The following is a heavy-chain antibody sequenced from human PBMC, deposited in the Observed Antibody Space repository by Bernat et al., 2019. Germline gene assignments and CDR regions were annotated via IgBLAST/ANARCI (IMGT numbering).Heavy chain of an antibody. CDR2: LDPEDAET. V-gene: IGHV1-24*01. J-gene: IGHJ6*02. D-gene: IGHD2-2*01. CDR3: ATVGYCSSTSCLHLYYYYGMDV. CDR1: GYTLTELS. Sequence: QVQLVQSGAEVKKPGASVKVSCKVSGYTLTELSMHWVRQAPGKGLEWMGGLDPEDAETIYAKKFQGRVTMTEDTSTDTAYMELSSLRSEETAVYYCATVGYCSSTSCLHLYYYYGMDVWGQGTTVTVSS.